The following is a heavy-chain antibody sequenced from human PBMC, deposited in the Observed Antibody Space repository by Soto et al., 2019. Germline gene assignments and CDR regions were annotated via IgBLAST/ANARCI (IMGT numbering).Heavy chain of an antibody. J-gene: IGHJ4*02. Sequence: ASVKVSCKVSGYTLTELSMHWARQAPGKGLEWIGGFDPEDGETIYAQKFQGRVTMTEDTSTDTAYMELSSLRSEDTAVYYCAIYSGYEYYFDYWGQGTLVTISS. V-gene: IGHV1-24*01. D-gene: IGHD5-12*01. CDR2: FDPEDGET. CDR1: GYTLTELS. CDR3: AIYSGYEYYFDY.